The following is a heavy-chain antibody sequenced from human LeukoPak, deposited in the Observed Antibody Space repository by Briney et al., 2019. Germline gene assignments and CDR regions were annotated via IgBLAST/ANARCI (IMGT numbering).Heavy chain of an antibody. CDR2: INSDGRGT. J-gene: IGHJ4*02. CDR3: ARDVDYHTTSVCFDY. D-gene: IGHD2/OR15-2a*01. Sequence: GGSLRLSCAASGFTFSNYWMHWVRQAPGKGLVWLSRINSDGRGTTYADSVKGRFTISRDNAKNTLYLQMNNLSPDDTAVYFCARDVDYHTTSVCFDYWGQGTLVTVSS. V-gene: IGHV3-74*03. CDR1: GFTFSNYW.